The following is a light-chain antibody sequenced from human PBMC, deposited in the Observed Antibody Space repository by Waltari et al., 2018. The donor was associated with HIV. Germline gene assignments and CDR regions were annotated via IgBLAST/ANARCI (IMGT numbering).Light chain of an antibody. CDR1: GSNIGHNY. CDR2: KTY. CDR3: AAWDDTVSGPV. Sequence: QSVLTQAPSASGTPGPRVPISCSGSGSNIGHNYVYWYQQFSGSAPKLLIYKTYQRPSGVPARFSGSKSDTSASLAISGLRSEDEAEYFCAAWDDTVSGPVFGGGTKVAVL. V-gene: IGLV1-47*01. J-gene: IGLJ2*01.